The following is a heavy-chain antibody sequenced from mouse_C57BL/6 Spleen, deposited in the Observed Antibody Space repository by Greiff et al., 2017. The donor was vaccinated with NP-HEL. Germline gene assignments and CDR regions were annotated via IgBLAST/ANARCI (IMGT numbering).Heavy chain of an antibody. CDR1: GYTFTSYR. V-gene: IGHV1-52*01. Sequence: QVQLQQPGAELVRPGSSVKLSCKASGYTFTSYRMHWVKQRPIQGLEWIGNIDPSDSETHYNQKFKDKATLTVDKSSSTAYMQLSSLTSEDSAVYYCARGLYDGFFAYWGQGTLVTVSA. J-gene: IGHJ3*01. CDR2: IDPSDSET. D-gene: IGHD2-3*01. CDR3: ARGLYDGFFAY.